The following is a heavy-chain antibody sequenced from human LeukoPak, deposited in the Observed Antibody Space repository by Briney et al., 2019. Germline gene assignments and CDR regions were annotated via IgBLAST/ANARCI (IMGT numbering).Heavy chain of an antibody. V-gene: IGHV3-7*01. CDR1: GFTFSSYW. CDR3: AKDLRGMVRGVIGY. Sequence: GGSLRLSCAASGFTFSSYWMSWVRQAPGKGLEWVANIKQDGSEKYYVDSVKGRFTISRDNAKNSLYLQMNSLRAEDTAVYYCAKDLRGMVRGVIGYWGQGTLVTVSS. J-gene: IGHJ4*02. D-gene: IGHD3-10*01. CDR2: IKQDGSEK.